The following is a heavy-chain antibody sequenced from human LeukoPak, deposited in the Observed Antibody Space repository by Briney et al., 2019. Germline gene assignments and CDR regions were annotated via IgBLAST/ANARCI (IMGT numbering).Heavy chain of an antibody. CDR1: GFTFSSYA. V-gene: IGHV3-30-3*01. J-gene: IGHJ6*02. Sequence: GGSLRLSCAASGFTFSSYAMHWVRQAPGKGLEWVAVISYDGSNKYYADSVKGRFIISRDNSKNTLYLQMNSLRAEDTAVYYCARDRGCSSTSCRPSDYYGMDVWGQGTTVTVSS. CDR3: ARDRGCSSTSCRPSDYYGMDV. D-gene: IGHD2-2*01. CDR2: ISYDGSNK.